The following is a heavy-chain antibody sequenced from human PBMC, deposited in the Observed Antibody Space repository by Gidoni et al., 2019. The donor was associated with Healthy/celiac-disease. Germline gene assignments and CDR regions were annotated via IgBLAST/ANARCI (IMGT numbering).Heavy chain of an antibody. D-gene: IGHD2-2*01. Sequence: EVQLVESGGGLVQPGRSLSLSCAASGFPFDDYAMHWVRQAPGKGLEWVSGISWNSGSIGYADSVKGRFTISRDNAKNSLYLQMNSLRAEDTALYYCAKARVPAARGWYFDLWGRGTLVTVSS. CDR1: GFPFDDYA. CDR2: ISWNSGSI. CDR3: AKARVPAARGWYFDL. V-gene: IGHV3-9*01. J-gene: IGHJ2*01.